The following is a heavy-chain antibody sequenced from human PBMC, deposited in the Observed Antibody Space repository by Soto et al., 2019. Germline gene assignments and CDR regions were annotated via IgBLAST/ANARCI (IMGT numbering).Heavy chain of an antibody. CDR1: GFTFSSYA. V-gene: IGHV3-30-3*01. J-gene: IGHJ4*02. CDR3: ARDEGRKSADDYFDH. Sequence: PAGSLRLSCAASGFTFSSYAMHWVRQAPGKGLEWVAVLSYDGSDKYHADSVKSRFTVSRDNSKNTLYLQMNGLRPEDTAVYYCARDEGRKSADDYFDHWGQGTLVTVSS. CDR2: LSYDGSDK. D-gene: IGHD3-3*01.